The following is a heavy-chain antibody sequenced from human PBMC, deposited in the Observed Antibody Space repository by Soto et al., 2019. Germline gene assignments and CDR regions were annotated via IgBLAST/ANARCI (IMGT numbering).Heavy chain of an antibody. J-gene: IGHJ6*02. D-gene: IGHD3-16*01. CDR2: ISPYTGNT. Sequence: QVQLVQSGDEVKKPGASVKVSCKASGYIFVNNGIARVRQAPGHGLEWMGWISPYTGNTHSASKVQGRLTMTTDTSTSTAYMDLGSLTSDDTAVYYCVMVDNYVTPTPQDVWGQGTTVTVSS. V-gene: IGHV1-18*01. CDR3: VMVDNYVTPTPQDV. CDR1: GYIFVNNG.